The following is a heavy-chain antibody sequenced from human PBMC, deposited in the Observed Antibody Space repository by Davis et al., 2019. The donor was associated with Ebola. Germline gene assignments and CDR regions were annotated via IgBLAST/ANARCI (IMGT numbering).Heavy chain of an antibody. V-gene: IGHV1-69*13. CDR3: ARVQTGYYYDSSDSPSWFDP. CDR1: GGTFSSYA. D-gene: IGHD3-22*01. Sequence: SVKVSCKASGGTFSSYAISWVRQAPGQGLEWMGGIIPIFGTANYAQKFQGRVTITADESTSTAYMELSSLRSEDTAVYYCARVQTGYYYDSSDSPSWFDPWGQGSLVIVSS. CDR2: IIPIFGTA. J-gene: IGHJ5*02.